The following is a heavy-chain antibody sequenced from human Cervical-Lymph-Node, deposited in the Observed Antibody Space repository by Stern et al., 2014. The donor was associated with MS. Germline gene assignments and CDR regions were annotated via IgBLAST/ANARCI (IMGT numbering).Heavy chain of an antibody. CDR1: GASITSHF. Sequence: QVQLQESGPGLLRPSETLSLTCNVSGASITSHFWSWIRQPPGKGLEWIGYIYYRGTTNYNASPKGRVAISINTSKTQFSLRLSSVTAADTAVYYCARATDLWGQGILVTVSS. CDR2: IYYRGTT. CDR3: ARATDL. V-gene: IGHV4-59*11. J-gene: IGHJ5*02.